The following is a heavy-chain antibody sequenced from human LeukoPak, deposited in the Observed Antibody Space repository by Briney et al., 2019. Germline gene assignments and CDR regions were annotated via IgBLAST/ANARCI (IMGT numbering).Heavy chain of an antibody. J-gene: IGHJ6*03. Sequence: GGSLRLSCAASGFTFISYAIHWVRQAPGKGLEWVSALSDSGGSTFYADSVKGRFTISRDNSKNTLYLQLNRLRAEDTAVYYCAKGGAVSSKSITMIRGTRRYYYMDVWGKGTTVTISS. CDR3: AKGGAVSSKSITMIRGTRRYYYMDV. V-gene: IGHV3-23*01. D-gene: IGHD3-10*01. CDR2: LSDSGGST. CDR1: GFTFISYA.